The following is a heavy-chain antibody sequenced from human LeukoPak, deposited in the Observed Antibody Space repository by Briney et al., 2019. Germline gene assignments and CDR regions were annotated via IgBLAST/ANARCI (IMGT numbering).Heavy chain of an antibody. CDR2: IYSGGRT. CDR1: GFIVSNND. V-gene: IGHV3-53*01. CDR3: ARGCFYDRSPYCPFDY. J-gene: IGHJ4*02. D-gene: IGHD3-22*01. Sequence: PGGSLRLSCAASGFIVSNNDMSWVRQAPGKGLEWVSLIYSGGRTYYADSVKGRFTISRDNSENTLYLQMNSLRGEDTAVYYCARGCFYDRSPYCPFDYWGQGTLVTVSS.